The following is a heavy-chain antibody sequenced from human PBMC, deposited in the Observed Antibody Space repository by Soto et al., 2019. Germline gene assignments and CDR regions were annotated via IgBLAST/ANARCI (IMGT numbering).Heavy chain of an antibody. D-gene: IGHD5-12*01. J-gene: IGHJ1*01. CDR3: ARMTAESGYAIGAEYFQH. Sequence: GGSLRLSCAASGFTVSSNYMSWVRQAPGKGLEWVSVIYSGGSTYYADSVKGRFTISRHNSKNTLYLQMNSLRAEDTAVYYCARMTAESGYAIGAEYFQHWGQGTLVTVSS. CDR1: GFTVSSNY. CDR2: IYSGGST. V-gene: IGHV3-53*04.